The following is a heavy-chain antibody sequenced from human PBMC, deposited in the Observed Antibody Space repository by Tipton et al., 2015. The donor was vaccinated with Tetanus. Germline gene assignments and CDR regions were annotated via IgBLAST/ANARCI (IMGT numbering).Heavy chain of an antibody. Sequence: TLSLTCSVSGGSLITGGHYWSWLRQLPGKGLEWIGCVYYTGKTYSNPSLQTRLTMSVDTSKDQFSLRLTSVTAADTAIYYCVRSYAGSYPYWGQGILVTVSS. CDR1: GGSLITGGHY. CDR2: VYYTGKT. CDR3: VRSYAGSYPY. J-gene: IGHJ4*02. D-gene: IGHD3-10*01. V-gene: IGHV4-31*03.